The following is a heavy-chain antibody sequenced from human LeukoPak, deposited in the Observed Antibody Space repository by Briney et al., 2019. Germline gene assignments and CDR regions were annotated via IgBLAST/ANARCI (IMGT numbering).Heavy chain of an antibody. Sequence: PGGSLRLSCAASGFTFSSYAMSWVRQAPGKGLEWVSAISGSGGSTYYADSVKGRFTISRDNSKNTLYLQMNSLRAEDTAVYYCAKVPVLQLWSSHDDYWGQGTLVTVSS. CDR2: ISGSGGST. CDR3: AKVPVLQLWSSHDDY. J-gene: IGHJ4*02. V-gene: IGHV3-23*01. D-gene: IGHD5-18*01. CDR1: GFTFSSYA.